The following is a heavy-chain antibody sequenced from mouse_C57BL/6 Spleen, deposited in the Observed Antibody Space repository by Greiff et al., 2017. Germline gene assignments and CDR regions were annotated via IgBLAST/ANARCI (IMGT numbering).Heavy chain of an antibody. CDR2: IDPSDSYT. D-gene: IGHD4-1*01. CDR1: GYTFTSYW. Sequence: QVQLQQPGAELVMPGASVKLSCKASGYTFTSYWMHWVKQRPGQGLEWIGEIDPSDSYTNYNQKFKGKSTLTEDKSSSTAYMQLSSLTSEDSAVYYCARSLTGTSLGYWGQGTTLTVSS. CDR3: ARSLTGTSLGY. J-gene: IGHJ2*01. V-gene: IGHV1-69*01.